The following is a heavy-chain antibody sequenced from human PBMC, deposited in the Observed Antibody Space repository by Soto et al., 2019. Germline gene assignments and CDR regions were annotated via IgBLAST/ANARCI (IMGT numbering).Heavy chain of an antibody. Sequence: GGSLRLSCAASGFTFSSYSMNWVRQAPGKGLEWVSYISSSSSTIYYADSVKGRFTISRDNAKNSLYLQMNSLRAEDTAVYYCARGATGYSSSWPWGNAFDIWGQGTMVTVSS. D-gene: IGHD6-13*01. CDR1: GFTFSSYS. CDR3: ARGATGYSSSWPWGNAFDI. CDR2: ISSSSSTI. V-gene: IGHV3-48*01. J-gene: IGHJ3*02.